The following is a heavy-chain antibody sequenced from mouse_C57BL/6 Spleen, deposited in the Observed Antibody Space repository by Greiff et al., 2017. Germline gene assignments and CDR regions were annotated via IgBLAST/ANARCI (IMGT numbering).Heavy chain of an antibody. CDR3: ARHEVPYYYGSSYVWFAY. D-gene: IGHD1-1*01. CDR1: GYTFTEYT. V-gene: IGHV1-62-2*01. CDR2: FYPGSGSI. J-gene: IGHJ3*01. Sequence: VQLQQSGAELVKPGASVKLSCKASGYTFTEYTIHWVKQRSGQGLEWIGWFYPGSGSIKYNEKFKDKATLTADKSSSTVYMELSRVTSEDSAVYFCARHEVPYYYGSSYVWFAYWGQGTLVTVSA.